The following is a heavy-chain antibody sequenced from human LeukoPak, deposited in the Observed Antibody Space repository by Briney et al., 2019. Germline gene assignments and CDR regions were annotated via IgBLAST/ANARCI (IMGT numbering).Heavy chain of an antibody. V-gene: IGHV3-30*04. CDR3: ARDPYGSGSYLSGGFDP. J-gene: IGHJ5*02. D-gene: IGHD3-10*01. CDR2: ISYDGSNK. CDR1: GFTFSSYA. Sequence: GSLRLPCAASGFTFSSYAMHWVRQAPGKGLEWVAVISYDGSNKYYADSVKGRFTISRDNSKNTLYLQMNSLRAEDTAVYYCARDPYGSGSYLSGGFDPWGQGTLVTVSS.